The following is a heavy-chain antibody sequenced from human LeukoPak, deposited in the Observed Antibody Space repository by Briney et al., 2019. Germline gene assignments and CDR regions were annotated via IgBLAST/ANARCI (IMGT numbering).Heavy chain of an antibody. CDR1: GGSISSGSYY. CDR2: IYTSGST. D-gene: IGHD6-13*01. Sequence: SQTLSLTCTVSGGSISSGSYYWSWIRQPAGKGLEWIGRIYTSGSTNYNPSLKSRVTISVDTSKNQFSLKLTSVTAADTAVYYCARGGTYSSSWYPGAFDIWGQGTMVTVSS. J-gene: IGHJ3*02. CDR3: ARGGTYSSSWYPGAFDI. V-gene: IGHV4-61*02.